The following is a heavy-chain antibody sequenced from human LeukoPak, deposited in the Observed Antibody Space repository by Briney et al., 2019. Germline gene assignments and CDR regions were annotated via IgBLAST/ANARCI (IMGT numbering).Heavy chain of an antibody. J-gene: IGHJ4*02. V-gene: IGHV1-2*02. Sequence: ASVKVSFKASAYTFTGYFLHWVRQAPGQGLGWMGWMNPNSGGRTYAQKFQSRVTMTRDTSLSPAYMELRSLRSDDTAVYYCARVDTSTCDSFDSWGQGTLITVSS. CDR3: ARVDTSTCDSFDS. D-gene: IGHD6-13*01. CDR2: MNPNSGGR. CDR1: AYTFTGYF.